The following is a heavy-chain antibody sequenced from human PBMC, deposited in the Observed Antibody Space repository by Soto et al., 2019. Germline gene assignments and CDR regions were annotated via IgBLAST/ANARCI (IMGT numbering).Heavy chain of an antibody. J-gene: IGHJ4*02. CDR3: EHTGYSYDPFGY. CDR1: GFSLTTSGVG. CDR2: IFWNDDE. V-gene: IGHV2-5*01. Sequence: QITLKESGPTLVKPTQTLTLTCTFSGFSLTTSGVGVGWIRQPPGKALEWLALIFWNDDERYSPSLKSRLTITKATSKNQVVLTMTNMDPVDTATYYCEHTGYSYDPFGYWGRGTLVTVSS. D-gene: IGHD5-18*01.